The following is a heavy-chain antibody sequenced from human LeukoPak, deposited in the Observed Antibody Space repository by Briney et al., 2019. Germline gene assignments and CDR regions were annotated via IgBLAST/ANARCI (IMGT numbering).Heavy chain of an antibody. Sequence: SETLSLTCSVSGDSISIYYWNWIRQPPGKGLEWIGYIDHTGSTNYNPSLNSRVTISRDTSTNHFSLKLSSVTAAETAVYYCARSPRLGRYGYGPWELPVSYFDYWGQGTLVTVSS. CDR3: ARSPRLGRYGYGPWELPVSYFDY. V-gene: IGHV4-59*08. D-gene: IGHD1-26*01. CDR1: GDSISIYY. CDR2: IDHTGST. J-gene: IGHJ4*02.